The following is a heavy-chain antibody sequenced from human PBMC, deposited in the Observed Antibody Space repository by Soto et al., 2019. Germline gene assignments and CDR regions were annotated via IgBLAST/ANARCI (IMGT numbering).Heavy chain of an antibody. CDR2: IFYSGST. Sequence: SETLSLTCTVSSGSISTYYWSWIRQPPGKGLEWIGYIFYSGSTNYNPSLKSRVTISLDTSKNQFSLKLSSVTAADTAVYYCARRGYSYDDDAFDIWGPGTMVTVSS. J-gene: IGHJ3*02. D-gene: IGHD5-18*01. V-gene: IGHV4-59*08. CDR1: SGSISTYY. CDR3: ARRGYSYDDDAFDI.